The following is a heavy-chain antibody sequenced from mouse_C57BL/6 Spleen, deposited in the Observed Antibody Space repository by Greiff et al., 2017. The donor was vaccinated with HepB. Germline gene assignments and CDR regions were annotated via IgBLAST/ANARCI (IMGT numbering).Heavy chain of an antibody. D-gene: IGHD2-3*01. Sequence: EVNVVESGEGLVKPGGSLKLSCAASGFTFSSYAMSWVRQTPEKRLEWVAYISSGGDYIYYADTVKGRFTISRDNARNTLYLQMSSLKSEDTAMYYCTRGRGYYDYFDYWGQGTTLTVSS. CDR1: GFTFSSYA. CDR3: TRGRGYYDYFDY. J-gene: IGHJ2*01. CDR2: ISSGGDYI. V-gene: IGHV5-9-1*02.